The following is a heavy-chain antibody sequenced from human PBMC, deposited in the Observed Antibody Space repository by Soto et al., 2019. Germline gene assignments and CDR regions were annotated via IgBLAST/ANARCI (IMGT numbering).Heavy chain of an antibody. D-gene: IGHD3-3*01. CDR1: GYTFTSYY. J-gene: IGHJ6*03. CDR3: ARDLKTEFWSGVNYYYYMDV. CDR2: INPSGGST. V-gene: IGHV1-46*03. Sequence: GASVQVSCKASGYTFTSYYMHWVRQAPGQGLEWMGIINPSGGSTSYAQKFQGRVTMTRDTSTSTVYMELSSLRSEDTAVYYCARDLKTEFWSGVNYYYYMDVWGKGTTVTVSS.